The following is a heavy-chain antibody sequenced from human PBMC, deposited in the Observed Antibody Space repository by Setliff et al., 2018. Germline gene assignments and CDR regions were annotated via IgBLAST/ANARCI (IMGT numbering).Heavy chain of an antibody. D-gene: IGHD3-22*01. CDR2: INTDGSST. CDR1: GFTFSNYW. Sequence: PGGSLRLSCAASGFTFSNYWVHWVRRAPGKGLVWVSRINTDGSSTTHADSVKGRFTISRDNAKNTLYLQMNSLRAEDTAVYCCARVYYDSPWAFDIWGQGTMVTVSS. V-gene: IGHV3-74*01. J-gene: IGHJ3*02. CDR3: ARVYYDSPWAFDI.